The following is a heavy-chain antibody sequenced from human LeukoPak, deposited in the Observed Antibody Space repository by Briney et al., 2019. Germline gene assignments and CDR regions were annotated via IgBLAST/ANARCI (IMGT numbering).Heavy chain of an antibody. CDR3: ARVSLAATYFDY. J-gene: IGHJ4*02. CDR2: VNPNSGGT. D-gene: IGHD2-15*01. Sequence: ASVKVSCKASGYTLTGSYMHWVRQAPGQGLEWMGWVNPNSGGTNYAQKFQGWVTMTRDTSISTAYMELSRLRSDDTAVYYCARVSLAATYFDYWGQGTLVTVSS. CDR1: GYTLTGSY. V-gene: IGHV1-2*04.